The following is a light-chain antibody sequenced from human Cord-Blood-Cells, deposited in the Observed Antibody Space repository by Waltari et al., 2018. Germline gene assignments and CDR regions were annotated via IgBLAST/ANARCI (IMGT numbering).Light chain of an antibody. CDR2: QDS. Sequence: SYELTQPPSVSVSPAQTASITCSGDKLGDKYACWYQQKPGQSPVLVIYQDSKRPPGIPERFSGTNSGNTAMLTISGTQAMDEADYYCQAWDSSTVVFGGGTKLTVL. CDR1: KLGDKY. CDR3: QAWDSSTVV. V-gene: IGLV3-1*01. J-gene: IGLJ2*01.